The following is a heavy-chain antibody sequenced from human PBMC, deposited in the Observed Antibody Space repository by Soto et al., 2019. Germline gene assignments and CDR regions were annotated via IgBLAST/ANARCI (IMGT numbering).Heavy chain of an antibody. CDR2: IKSKTDGGTT. J-gene: IGHJ6*03. V-gene: IGHV3-15*01. CDR1: GFTFSNAW. Sequence: EVQLVESGGGLVKPGGALRLSCAASGFTFSNAWMSWVRQAPGKGLEWLGRIKSKTDGGTTDYAAPVKGRFTISRDDSTNTLYLQMNSLKTEDTAVYYCPTDRKSGWYKYYYYYMDVWGKGTTVTVSS. D-gene: IGHD6-19*01. CDR3: PTDRKSGWYKYYYYYMDV.